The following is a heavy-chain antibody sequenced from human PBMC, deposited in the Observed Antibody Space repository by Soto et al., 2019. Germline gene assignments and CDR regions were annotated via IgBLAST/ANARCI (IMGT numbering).Heavy chain of an antibody. D-gene: IGHD3-16*01. CDR3: ARGTGGSRRFDP. CDR2: IYSGGAT. Sequence: EVQLVETGGGLIQPVGSLRLSCEVSGFIVSNNYITWIRQAPGKGLEWVSIIYSGGATYYADSVKGRFTISRDNSKNTVYLQMNHLRAEDKAVYYCARGTGGSRRFDPWGQGTLVTVSS. V-gene: IGHV3-53*02. CDR1: GFIVSNNY. J-gene: IGHJ5*02.